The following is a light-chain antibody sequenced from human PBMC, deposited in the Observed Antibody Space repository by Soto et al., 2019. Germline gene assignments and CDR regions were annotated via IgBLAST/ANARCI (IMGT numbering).Light chain of an antibody. V-gene: IGLV2-14*01. CDR2: EVS. CDR1: SSEVGGYKY. J-gene: IGLJ2*01. CDR3: CSYTGGTTLV. Sequence: QSVLTQPASVAGSPGQSITISCTGSSSEVGGYKYVSWYQQHPGKAPKLMIFEVSNRPSGVSNRFSGSKSGNTASLPISGLQAEDEGDYYCCSYTGGTTLVCGGGTKVTVL.